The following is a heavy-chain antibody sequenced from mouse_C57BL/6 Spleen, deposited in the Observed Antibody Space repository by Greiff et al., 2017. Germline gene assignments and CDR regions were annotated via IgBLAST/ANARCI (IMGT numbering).Heavy chain of an antibody. CDR2: ISDGGSYT. CDR1: GFTFSSYA. J-gene: IGHJ2*01. V-gene: IGHV5-4*03. D-gene: IGHD1-1*01. Sequence: DVKVEESGGGLVKPGGSLKLSCAASGFTFSSYAMSWVRQTPEKRLEWVATISDGGSYTYYPDNVQGRFTFSRDNANNNLYRQRNDLKSEDTAMYYCARGRNYGSSPLRFDYWGQGTTLTVSS. CDR3: ARGRNYGSSPLRFDY.